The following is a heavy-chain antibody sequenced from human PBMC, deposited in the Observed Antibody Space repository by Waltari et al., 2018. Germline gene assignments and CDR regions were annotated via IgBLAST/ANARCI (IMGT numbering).Heavy chain of an antibody. CDR2: IIPILGVP. J-gene: IGHJ3*02. CDR1: GGTFSSHA. V-gene: IGHV1-69*10. CDR3: ARGTAAFDI. Sequence: QVQRVQSGAEGKKPGSSVKVSCKASGGTFSSHASSWVRQAPGPGLEWMGAIIPILGVPNYAQKFQGRVTITADKSTSTAYMELSSLRSEDTAVYYCARGTAAFDIWGQGTMVTVSS. D-gene: IGHD2-2*01.